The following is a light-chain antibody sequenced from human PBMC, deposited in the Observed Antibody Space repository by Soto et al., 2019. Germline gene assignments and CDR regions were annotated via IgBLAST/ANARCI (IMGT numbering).Light chain of an antibody. J-gene: IGLJ1*01. CDR3: SSYTSSSTLVV. V-gene: IGLV2-14*01. CDR2: DVS. Sequence: QSVLTQPASVSGSPGQSITISCTGTSSDVGGYNYVSWYQKHPGKAPKLMIYDVSNRPSGVSNRFSGSKSGNTASLTIFGLQAEDEADYYCSSYTSSSTLVVFGTGTKVTVL. CDR1: SSDVGGYNY.